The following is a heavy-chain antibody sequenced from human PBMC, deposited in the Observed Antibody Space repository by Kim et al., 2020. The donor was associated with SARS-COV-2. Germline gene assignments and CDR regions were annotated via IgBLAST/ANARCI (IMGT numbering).Heavy chain of an antibody. D-gene: IGHD6-19*01. CDR2: IHISGST. CDR3: ARDLGSYRSGWYGEGHYSFSGMDV. J-gene: IGHJ6*01. Sequence: SETLSLTCTVSGDSFRSGSYYWSWIRQPAGKGLEWIGRIHISGSTNDNPSLKSRVTILVDTSQNQFSLKLSSVTAADTAIYYCARDLGSYRSGWYGEGHYSFSGMDVCGQGTTVTVSS. V-gene: IGHV4-61*02. CDR1: GDSFRSGSYY.